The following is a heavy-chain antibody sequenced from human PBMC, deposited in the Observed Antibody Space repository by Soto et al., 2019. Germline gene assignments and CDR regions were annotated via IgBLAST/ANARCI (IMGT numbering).Heavy chain of an antibody. D-gene: IGHD3-3*01. Sequence: SETLSLTCTVSGGSISSGGYYWSWIRQHPGKGLEWIGYIYYSGSTYYNPSLKSRVTISVDTSKNQFSLKLSSVTAADTAVYYCARGPMYYDFWSGPDYWGQGTLVTVSS. CDR2: IYYSGST. J-gene: IGHJ4*02. CDR3: ARGPMYYDFWSGPDY. CDR1: GGSISSGGYY. V-gene: IGHV4-31*03.